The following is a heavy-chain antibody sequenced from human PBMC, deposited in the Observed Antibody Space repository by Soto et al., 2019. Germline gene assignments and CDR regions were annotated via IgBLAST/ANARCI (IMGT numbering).Heavy chain of an antibody. CDR3: ASLWCTNGVCWFDP. CDR2: INAGNGNT. D-gene: IGHD2-8*01. J-gene: IGHJ5*02. Sequence: ASVKVSCKASGYTFTSYAIHWVRQAPGQRLEWMGWINAGNGNTKYSQKFQGRVTITRDTSASTAYMELSSLRSEDTAVYYCASLWCTNGVCWFDPWGQGTLVTVSS. CDR1: GYTFTSYA. V-gene: IGHV1-3*01.